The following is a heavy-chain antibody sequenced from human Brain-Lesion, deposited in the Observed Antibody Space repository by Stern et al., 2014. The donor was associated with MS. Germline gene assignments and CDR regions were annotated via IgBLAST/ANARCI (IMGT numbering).Heavy chain of an antibody. J-gene: IGHJ5*02. D-gene: IGHD2-15*01. Sequence: VQLVESGGGLVQPGGSLRLSCAASGFTFSSYSMNWVRQAPGKGLEWVANIKDDGRETNYVPSLKGRLAISRDNAKNPMYLQMNSLRAEDTAVYYCARGSDTWGQGTLVTVSS. CDR2: IKDDGRET. V-gene: IGHV3-7*04. CDR3: ARGSDT. CDR1: GFTFSSYS.